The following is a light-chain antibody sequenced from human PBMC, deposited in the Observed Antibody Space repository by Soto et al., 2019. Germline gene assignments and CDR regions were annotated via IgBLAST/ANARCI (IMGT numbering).Light chain of an antibody. Sequence: PVYRATLSCSSSQSAYSSSLSWYQQKPGQAPRLLIYGASNRATGIPDRFSGSGSGTDFTLTISRLEPEDFALYYCQQYHTSPLTFGQGTKVDI. CDR3: QQYHTSPLT. J-gene: IGKJ1*01. V-gene: IGKV3-20*01. CDR1: QSAYSSS. CDR2: GAS.